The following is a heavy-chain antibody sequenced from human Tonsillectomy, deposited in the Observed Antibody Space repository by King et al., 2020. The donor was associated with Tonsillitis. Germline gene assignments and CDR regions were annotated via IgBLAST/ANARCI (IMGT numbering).Heavy chain of an antibody. V-gene: IGHV3-30*18. CDR1: GFTFSSYG. D-gene: IGHD3-22*01. CDR3: AKRGNYYDSSGYFYFDY. J-gene: IGHJ4*02. Sequence: VQLVESGGGVVQPGRSLRLSCAASGFTFSSYGMHWVRQAPGKGLEWVAFISYDGTNKNYADSEKGRFTISRDNSKNTLYLQMSSLRADDTAVYYCAKRGNYYDSSGYFYFDYWGQGTLVTVSS. CDR2: ISYDGTNK.